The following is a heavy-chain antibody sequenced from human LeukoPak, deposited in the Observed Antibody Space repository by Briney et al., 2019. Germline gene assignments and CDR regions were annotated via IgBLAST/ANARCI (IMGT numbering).Heavy chain of an antibody. J-gene: IGHJ6*02. CDR2: LNPNTLVT. Sequence: ASVNVSCKASGYTFTDYYMHWVRQAPGQGREWMGWLNPNTLVTSYAQHFQGRVSITWDTSISTGYMDLNSLTSDDTAVYYCARKDGGRDGMDVWGQGTTVTVSS. V-gene: IGHV1-2*02. CDR1: GYTFTDYY. D-gene: IGHD4-23*01. CDR3: ARKDGGRDGMDV.